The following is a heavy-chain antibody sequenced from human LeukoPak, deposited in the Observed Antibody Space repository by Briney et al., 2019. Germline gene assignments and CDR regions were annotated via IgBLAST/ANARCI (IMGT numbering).Heavy chain of an antibody. D-gene: IGHD5-12*01. V-gene: IGHV3-66*01. CDR2: AYSGGNT. J-gene: IGHJ4*02. Sequence: GGSLRLSCAASGFTVRSHHMSWVRQAPGKGLEWVSIAYSGGNTFYADSVKGRFTIFRDNSNTLYLQMNSLTVEDTAVYYCARDRSGYEYLDLWGQGTLLTVSS. CDR1: GFTVRSHH. CDR3: ARDRSGYEYLDL.